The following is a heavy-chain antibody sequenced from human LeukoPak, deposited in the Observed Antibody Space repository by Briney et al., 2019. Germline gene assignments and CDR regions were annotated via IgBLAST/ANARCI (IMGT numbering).Heavy chain of an antibody. Sequence: PGGSLRLSCAASGFTFSSYSMNWVRQAPGKGLEWVSSISSSSSYIYYADSVKGRFTISRDNAKNSLYLQMNSLRAEDTAVYYCARYYYDSSGYEYYFDYWGQGTLVTVSS. CDR3: ARYYYDSSGYEYYFDY. CDR1: GFTFSSYS. D-gene: IGHD3-22*01. J-gene: IGHJ4*02. V-gene: IGHV3-21*01. CDR2: ISSSSSYI.